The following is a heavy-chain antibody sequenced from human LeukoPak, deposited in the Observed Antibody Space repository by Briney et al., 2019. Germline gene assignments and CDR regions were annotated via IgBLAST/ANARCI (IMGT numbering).Heavy chain of an antibody. V-gene: IGHV3-9*01. Sequence: GGSLRLSCAASGFTFDDYAMHWVRQAPGKGLEWVSGISWNSGSIGYADSVKGRFTISRDNAKNSLYLQMNSLRAEDTALYYCARGYCSGGSCYYFDYWGQGTLVTVSS. J-gene: IGHJ4*02. CDR1: GFTFDDYA. CDR3: ARGYCSGGSCYYFDY. D-gene: IGHD2-15*01. CDR2: ISWNSGSI.